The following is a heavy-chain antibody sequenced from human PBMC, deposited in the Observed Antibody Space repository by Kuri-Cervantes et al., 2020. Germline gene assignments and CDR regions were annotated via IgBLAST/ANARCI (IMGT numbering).Heavy chain of an antibody. CDR2: ISGSGGST. D-gene: IGHD4-17*01. Sequence: GEALKISWAASGFTFSRYAMSWVRQAPGKGLEWVPAISGSGGSTYYADSVKGRFTISRDNSKNTLYLQMNSLRAEDTAVYYCAKPDTVTTPLGAFDIWGQGTMVTVSS. CDR1: GFTFSRYA. V-gene: IGHV3-23*01. J-gene: IGHJ3*02. CDR3: AKPDTVTTPLGAFDI.